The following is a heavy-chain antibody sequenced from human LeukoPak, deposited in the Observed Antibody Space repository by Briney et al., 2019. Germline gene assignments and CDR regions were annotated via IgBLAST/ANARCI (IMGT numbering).Heavy chain of an antibody. CDR2: ISGSGGFT. D-gene: IGHD1-26*01. CDR1: GFNFSSYT. V-gene: IGHV3-23*01. J-gene: IGHJ4*02. CDR3: ARVDSGNYYFDF. Sequence: PGGSLRLSCAASGFNFSSYTMSWVRQAPGKGLEWVSAISGSGGFTYYADSVKGRFTISRDNSNNTLFLQMNSLRAEDTAVYYCARVDSGNYYFDFWGQGTLVTVSS.